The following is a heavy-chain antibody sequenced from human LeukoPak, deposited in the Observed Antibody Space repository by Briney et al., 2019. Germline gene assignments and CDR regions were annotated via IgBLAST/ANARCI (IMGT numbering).Heavy chain of an antibody. CDR1: GGSFSGYY. CDR2: ISHSGST. D-gene: IGHD6-13*01. CDR3: ARGRWASEYSSSWYNYYYYGMDV. Sequence: SETLSLTCAVYGGSFSGYYWSWIRQPPGKGLEWIGEISHSGSTNYNPSLKSRVTISVDTSKNQFSLKLSSVTAADTAVYYCARGRWASEYSSSWYNYYYYGMDVWGQGTTVTVSS. J-gene: IGHJ6*02. V-gene: IGHV4-34*01.